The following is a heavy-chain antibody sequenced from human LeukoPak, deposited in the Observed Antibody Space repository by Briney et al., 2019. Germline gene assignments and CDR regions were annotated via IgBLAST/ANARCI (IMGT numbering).Heavy chain of an antibody. J-gene: IGHJ4*02. D-gene: IGHD3-9*01. Sequence: ASVKVSCKASGYTFTSYDINWVRQAPGQGLEWMGWINPNSGGTNYAQKFQGRVTMTRDTSISTAYMELSRLRSDGTAVYYCARDFEYSSDYWGQGTLVTVSS. V-gene: IGHV1-2*02. CDR2: INPNSGGT. CDR3: ARDFEYSSDY. CDR1: GYTFTSYD.